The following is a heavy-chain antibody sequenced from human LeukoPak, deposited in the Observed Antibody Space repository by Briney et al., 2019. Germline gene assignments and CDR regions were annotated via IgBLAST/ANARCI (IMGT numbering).Heavy chain of an antibody. CDR3: ASSAAGFYGMDV. V-gene: IGHV3-53*04. CDR1: GFTVSSNY. Sequence: GGSLRLSCAASGFTVSSNYMSWVRQAPGKGLEGVSVIYSGGSTYYADSVKGRFTISRHNSKNTLYLQMNSLRPDDTAVYYCASSAAGFYGMDVWGQGATVTVSS. D-gene: IGHD6-13*01. CDR2: IYSGGST. J-gene: IGHJ6*02.